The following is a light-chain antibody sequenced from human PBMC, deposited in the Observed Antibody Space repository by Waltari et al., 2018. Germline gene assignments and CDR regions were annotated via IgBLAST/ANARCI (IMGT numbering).Light chain of an antibody. V-gene: IGLV1-40*01. CDR1: SSNIGARYD. CDR3: QSYDKSLSGLV. Sequence: QSVLTQPPSVSGAPGQRVTISCTGTSSNIGARYDVHWYQKFPGTAPKLLIYVNDNRPSGVPDRFSGSKSATSASLAITGLQAEDEADYYCQSYDKSLSGLVFGGGTKLTVL. J-gene: IGLJ3*02. CDR2: VND.